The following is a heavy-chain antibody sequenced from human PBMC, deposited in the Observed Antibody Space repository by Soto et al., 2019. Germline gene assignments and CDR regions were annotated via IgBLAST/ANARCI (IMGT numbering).Heavy chain of an antibody. J-gene: IGHJ4*02. CDR3: AKDLEVGVDTDLDY. V-gene: IGHV3-23*01. CDR2: ISGSGGST. D-gene: IGHD3-10*01. Sequence: EVPLLESGGGLVQPGGSLRLSCAASGFTFSSYAMSWVRQAPGKGLEWVSAISGSGGSTYYADSVKGRFTISRDNSKNTLYLQMNSLRAEDTAVYYCAKDLEVGVDTDLDYWGQGTLVTVSS. CDR1: GFTFSSYA.